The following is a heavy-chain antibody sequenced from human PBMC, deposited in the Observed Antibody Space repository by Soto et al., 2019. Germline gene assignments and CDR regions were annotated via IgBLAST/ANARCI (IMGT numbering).Heavy chain of an antibody. CDR1: EYTFAGYY. V-gene: IGHV1-2*04. CDR3: ARGGGYCSGGNCYLYGMDV. D-gene: IGHD2-15*01. Sequence: ASVKVSCKSSEYTFAGYYMHWVRQAPGQGLEWMGWINPKSGGTNYAQKFQGWVTMTRDTSIRTAYMELRRLKSDDTAVYYCARGGGYCSGGNCYLYGMDVWGQGTTVTVSS. CDR2: INPKSGGT. J-gene: IGHJ6*02.